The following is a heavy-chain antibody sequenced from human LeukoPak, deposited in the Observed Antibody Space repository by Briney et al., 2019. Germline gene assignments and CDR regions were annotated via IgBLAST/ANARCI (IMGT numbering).Heavy chain of an antibody. J-gene: IGHJ4*02. D-gene: IGHD2-15*01. Sequence: GGSLRLSCAASGIIFSNYAMHWVRQGPGKGLECISTISSDGGSTYYANSVKGRFTISRDNSKNTLYLQMGSLRAEDMAVYYCARGRPTGASRVFVVQWGQGTPVTVSS. CDR1: GIIFSNYA. CDR2: ISSDGGST. CDR3: ARGRPTGASRVFVVQ. V-gene: IGHV3-64*01.